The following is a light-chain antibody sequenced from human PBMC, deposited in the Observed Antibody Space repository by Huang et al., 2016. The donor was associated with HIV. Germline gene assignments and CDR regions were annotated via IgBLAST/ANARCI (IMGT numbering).Light chain of an antibody. CDR3: QQSYSMPIT. Sequence: DIQLTQSPSSLSASVGDRVTITSRASQPINTYLNWYQQKPGKAPKLLIYDSSTLQSGVPSRFSGSGSGTDFTLTISSLQPEDFATYYCQQSYSMPITFGLGTRLE. J-gene: IGKJ5*01. V-gene: IGKV1-39*01. CDR2: DSS. CDR1: QPINTY.